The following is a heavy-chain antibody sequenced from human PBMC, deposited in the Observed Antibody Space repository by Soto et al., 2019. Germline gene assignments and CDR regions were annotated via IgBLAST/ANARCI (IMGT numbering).Heavy chain of an antibody. D-gene: IGHD3-9*01. J-gene: IGHJ6*02. V-gene: IGHV1-18*01. CDR3: AREHDTIPDFYYYGMDV. Sequence: ASVKVSCKASGYTFTSYGIIWVRQAPGQGLEWMGWISAYDGNTNYAQKLQGRVTMTTDTSTSTAYMELRSLRSDDTAVYYCAREHDTIPDFYYYGMDVWGQGTTVTVSS. CDR1: GYTFTSYG. CDR2: ISAYDGNT.